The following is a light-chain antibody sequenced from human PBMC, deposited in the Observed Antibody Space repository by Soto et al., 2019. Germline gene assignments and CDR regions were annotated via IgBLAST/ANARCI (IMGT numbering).Light chain of an antibody. CDR2: DTS. J-gene: IGKJ5*01. Sequence: EIVLTQSPATLSLSPGERATLSCRASQSVGSFSAWYQQKPGRAPRLLIYDTSIRATGIPARFSGSGSGTDFTLTISSLEPEDFAVYYCQQRNSWPPTFTFGQGTRLEIK. CDR3: QQRNSWPPTFT. CDR1: QSVGSF. V-gene: IGKV3-11*01.